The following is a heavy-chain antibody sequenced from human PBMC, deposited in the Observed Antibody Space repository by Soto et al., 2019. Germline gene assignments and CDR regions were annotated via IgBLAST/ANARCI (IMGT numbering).Heavy chain of an antibody. CDR2: ISSTTNYI. Sequence: PWGSLRLSGAASGFTLTRYSMNWVRQAPGKGLEWVSSISSTTNYIYYGDSMKGRFTISRDNAKNSLYLEMNSLRAEDTAVYYCARERGNLGGYCSGGSCYGDGFDYWGQGTLVTVSS. CDR3: ARERGNLGGYCSGGSCYGDGFDY. D-gene: IGHD2-15*01. J-gene: IGHJ4*02. CDR1: GFTLTRYS. V-gene: IGHV3-21*04.